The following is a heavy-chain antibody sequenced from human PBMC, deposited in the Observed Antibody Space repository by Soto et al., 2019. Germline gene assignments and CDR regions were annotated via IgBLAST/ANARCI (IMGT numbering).Heavy chain of an antibody. Sequence: QVQLQESGPGLVKPSETLSLTCTVSGGSISSYYWSWIRKPAGKGLEWIGRIYTSGSTNYNPSLKSRVTMSVDTSKNQFSLKLSSVTAADTAVYYCARGFETVAGTLTTDYWGQGTLVTVSS. CDR1: GGSISSYY. D-gene: IGHD6-19*01. CDR2: IYTSGST. CDR3: ARGFETVAGTLTTDY. J-gene: IGHJ4*02. V-gene: IGHV4-4*07.